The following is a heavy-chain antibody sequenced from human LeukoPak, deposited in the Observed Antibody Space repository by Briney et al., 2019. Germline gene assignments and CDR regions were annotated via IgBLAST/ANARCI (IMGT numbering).Heavy chain of an antibody. Sequence: ASVKVSCKASGYTLTSHYMHWVRQAPGQGLEYMGVINPSGRTSSAQKFQGRLTLTRDTSTSAVYMELSSLRSEDTAVYFCAREGYYSGGSGDYKAFVYWGQGTLVTVSS. CDR2: INPSGRT. V-gene: IGHV1-46*01. CDR1: GYTLTSHY. D-gene: IGHD3-10*01. J-gene: IGHJ4*02. CDR3: AREGYYSGGSGDYKAFVY.